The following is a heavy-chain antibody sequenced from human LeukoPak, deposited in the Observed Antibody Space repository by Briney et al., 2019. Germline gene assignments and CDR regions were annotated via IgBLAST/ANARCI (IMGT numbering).Heavy chain of an antibody. J-gene: IGHJ4*02. Sequence: GGSLRLSCAASGFSFSNSWMYWVRQGPGKGPVWVSRIKRDGTTIEYADSVKGRFTISRDNAKNTLFLQMSSLRVEDTAVYYCARGGRGATTPKALLDYWGQGTLVTVSS. D-gene: IGHD1-26*01. CDR3: ARGGRGATTPKALLDY. CDR2: IKRDGTTI. V-gene: IGHV3-74*01. CDR1: GFSFSNSW.